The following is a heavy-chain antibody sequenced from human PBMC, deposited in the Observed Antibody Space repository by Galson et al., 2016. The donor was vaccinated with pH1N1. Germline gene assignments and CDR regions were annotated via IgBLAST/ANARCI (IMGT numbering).Heavy chain of an antibody. CDR1: GFTFTSYA. V-gene: IGHV3-30*04. CDR3: ARGSEYSGHEGFH. J-gene: IGHJ4*02. Sequence: SLRLSCAASGFTFTSYAMHWVRQAPGKGLEWVAVILYDGTNEYYADSVKGRFTISRDKTQSTVYLQMNSLRNEDTADYYCARGSEYSGHEGFHWAQGTLVIVSS. CDR2: ILYDGTNE. D-gene: IGHD5-12*01.